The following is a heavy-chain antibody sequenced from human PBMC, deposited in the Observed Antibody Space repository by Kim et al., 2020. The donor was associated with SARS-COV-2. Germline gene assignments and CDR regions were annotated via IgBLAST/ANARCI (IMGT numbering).Heavy chain of an antibody. D-gene: IGHD1-26*01. J-gene: IGHJ3*02. Sequence: PVQGRFTISRDDSKNTLYLQMNSLKTEDTAVYYCTTVFLWELLIDDAFDIWGQGTMVTVSS. CDR3: TTVFLWELLIDDAFDI. V-gene: IGHV3-15*01.